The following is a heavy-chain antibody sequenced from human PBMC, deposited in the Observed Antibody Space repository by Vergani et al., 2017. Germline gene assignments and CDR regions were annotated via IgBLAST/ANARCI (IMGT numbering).Heavy chain of an antibody. D-gene: IGHD4-17*01. CDR3: ARPSAPGDYDALDI. CDR1: GFTLSSHA. Sequence: QVQLEESGGGVVQPGRSLRLSCAGSGFTLSSHAMHWVRQAPGKGLEWVAFIWYDGSKEYYADSVKGRFTISRDNAKNSLYLQMNSLRAEDTAVYHCARPSAPGDYDALDIWGQGTMVTVSS. V-gene: IGHV3-33*01. CDR2: IWYDGSKE. J-gene: IGHJ3*02.